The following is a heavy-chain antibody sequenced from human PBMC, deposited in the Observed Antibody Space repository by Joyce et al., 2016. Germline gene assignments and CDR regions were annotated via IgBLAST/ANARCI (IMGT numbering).Heavy chain of an antibody. J-gene: IGHJ4*02. CDR1: GLKFSSYS. Sequence: EVQLVESGGGLVKPGGSLSLSCAASGLKFSSYSMSWVGQAPGKGREWGSYLSSSSSYIKYTDSVKGRFTISRDNAKNSLYLQMNSLRVEDTAVYYCAGSSYTNGIFDYWGQGTLVTVSS. V-gene: IGHV3-21*05. D-gene: IGHD2-8*01. CDR2: LSSSSSYI. CDR3: AGSSYTNGIFDY.